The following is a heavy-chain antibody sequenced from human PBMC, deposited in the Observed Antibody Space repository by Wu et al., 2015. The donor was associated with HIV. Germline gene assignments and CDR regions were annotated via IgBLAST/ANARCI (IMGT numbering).Heavy chain of an antibody. J-gene: IGHJ6*02. CDR3: ARDPPTMVRGVITPGGYYYYYGMDV. CDR1: GYTFTSYG. V-gene: IGHV1-18*01. CDR2: ISAYNGNT. D-gene: IGHD3-10*01. Sequence: QVQLVQSGAEVKKPGASVKVSCKASGYTFTSYGISWVRQAPGQGLEWMGWISAYNGNTNYAQKLQGRVTMTTDTSTSAAYMELRSLRSDDTAVYYCARDPPTMVRGVITPGGYYYYYGMDVWGQGTTVTVSS.